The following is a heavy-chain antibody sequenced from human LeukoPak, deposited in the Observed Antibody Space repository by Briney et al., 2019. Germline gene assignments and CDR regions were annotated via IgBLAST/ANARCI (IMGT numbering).Heavy chain of an antibody. V-gene: IGHV3-21*01. CDR2: ISSSSRDI. J-gene: IGHJ4*02. D-gene: IGHD2-15*01. Sequence: GGSLRLSCAASGFTFNTFSMNWVRQAPGKGLEWLSSISSSSRDINYRDSVKGRFIISRDNAKNSPYLQMNSLRAEDTAMYYCASQYCVDGICSSPFGYWGQGTLVTVSS. CDR1: GFTFNTFS. CDR3: ASQYCVDGICSSPFGY.